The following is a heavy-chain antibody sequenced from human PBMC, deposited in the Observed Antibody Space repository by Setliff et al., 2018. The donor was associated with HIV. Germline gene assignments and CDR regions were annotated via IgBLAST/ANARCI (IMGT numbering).Heavy chain of an antibody. Sequence: SETLSLTCAVYGGSFSASYWTRIRQAPGKGLEWIGEINHSGIPHFNQSLDTRVTMVADTSKNQFSLRLGPVTAADSAIYYCAKGPRGLGLRYYLDYWAQGSQVTVS. CDR1: GGSFSASY. D-gene: IGHD3-10*01. V-gene: IGHV4-34*01. J-gene: IGHJ4*02. CDR3: AKGPRGLGLRYYLDY. CDR2: INHSGIP.